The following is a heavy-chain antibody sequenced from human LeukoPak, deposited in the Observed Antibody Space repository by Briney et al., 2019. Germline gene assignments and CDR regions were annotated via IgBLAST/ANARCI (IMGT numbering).Heavy chain of an antibody. CDR1: EYTFTRHT. Sequence: ASVKVSCKASEYTFTRHTIHWVRQAPGQRLEWMGWINAGNGNTKYSQKFQGRVTITRDTSASTAYMELSSLRSEDTAVYYCARAGRGVSSGAVAGPDYWGQGTLVTVSS. CDR2: INAGNGNT. D-gene: IGHD6-19*01. J-gene: IGHJ4*02. CDR3: ARAGRGVSSGAVAGPDY. V-gene: IGHV1-3*01.